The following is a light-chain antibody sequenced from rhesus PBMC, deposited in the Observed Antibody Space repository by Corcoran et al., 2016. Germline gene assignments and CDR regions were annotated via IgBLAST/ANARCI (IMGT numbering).Light chain of an antibody. V-gene: IGKV1-32*05. Sequence: DIQMTQSPSSLSASVGDRVSITCRASQGVSSYLNWFQQKPGKAPKLLIYFGNRLEGGVPSRFSGSGSGKECTLTLSSLQPEDFATYYCQQYNTLPWTFGQGTKVEIE. J-gene: IGKJ1*01. CDR1: QGVSSY. CDR2: FGN. CDR3: QQYNTLPWT.